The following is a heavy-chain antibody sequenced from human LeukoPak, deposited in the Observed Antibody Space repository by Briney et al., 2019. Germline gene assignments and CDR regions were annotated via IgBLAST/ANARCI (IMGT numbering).Heavy chain of an antibody. V-gene: IGHV4-38-2*02. Sequence: SETLSLTCTVSGYSISSGYYWGWIRQPPGKGLEWIGEINHSGSTNYNPSLKSRVTISVDTSKNQFSLKLSSVTAADTAVYYCARGLVVVVAATGYNWFDPWGQGTLVTVSS. CDR1: GYSISSGYY. CDR3: ARGLVVVVAATGYNWFDP. D-gene: IGHD2-15*01. J-gene: IGHJ5*02. CDR2: INHSGST.